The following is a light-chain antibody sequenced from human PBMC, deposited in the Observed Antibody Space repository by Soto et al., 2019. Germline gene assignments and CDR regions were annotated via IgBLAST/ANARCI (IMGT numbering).Light chain of an antibody. Sequence: ENVLTQSPGTLSLSPGERATLFCRASQSVSSSSLAWYQQKPGQAPRLLMYGASSRATGIPDRFSGSGSGTDFTLTIRTLEPEDFAVYYCQQYGSSPRTFGQGTMV. CDR1: QSVSSSS. CDR2: GAS. CDR3: QQYGSSPRT. J-gene: IGKJ1*01. V-gene: IGKV3-20*01.